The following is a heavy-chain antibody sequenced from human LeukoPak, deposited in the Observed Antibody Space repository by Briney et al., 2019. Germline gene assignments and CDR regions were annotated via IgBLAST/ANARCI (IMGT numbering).Heavy chain of an antibody. CDR1: GFTFSRYA. CDR3: AELGITMIGGV. CDR2: ISYDGSYT. V-gene: IGHV3-30*04. D-gene: IGHD3-10*02. J-gene: IGHJ6*04. Sequence: GGSLRLSCEASGFTFSRYAMHWVRQAPGKGLEWVAVISYDGSYTYYADSVKGRFTISRDNAKNSLYLQMNSLRAEDTAVYYCAELGITMIGGVWGKGTTVTISS.